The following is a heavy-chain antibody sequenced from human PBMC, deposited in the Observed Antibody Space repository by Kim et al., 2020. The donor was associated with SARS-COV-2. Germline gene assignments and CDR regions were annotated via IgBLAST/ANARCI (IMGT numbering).Heavy chain of an antibody. CDR1: GGSISSSSYY. V-gene: IGHV4-39*01. CDR3: ARLIPSGWYFYY. Sequence: SETLSLTCTVSGGSISSSSYYWGWIRQSPGRGLEWIGSVYYNGNSYYNPSLKSRLTIYVYTSQNQFSLDLGSVTAADMTVYYCARLIPSGWYFYYCGPGTLVTVSS. J-gene: IGHJ4*02. D-gene: IGHD6-19*01. CDR2: VYYNGNS.